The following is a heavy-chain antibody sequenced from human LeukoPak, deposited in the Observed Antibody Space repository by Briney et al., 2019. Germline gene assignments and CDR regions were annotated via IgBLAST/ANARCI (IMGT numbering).Heavy chain of an antibody. CDR3: ARAQVTIFGVVPRNNYYYYMDV. CDR1: GGSFCGYY. J-gene: IGHJ6*03. Sequence: SETLSLTCAVYGGSFCGYYWSWIRQPPGKGLEWIGEINHSGSTNYNPSLKSRVTISVDTSKNQFSLKLSSVTAADTAVYYCARAQVTIFGVVPRNNYYYYMDVWGKGTTVTVSS. D-gene: IGHD3-3*01. CDR2: INHSGST. V-gene: IGHV4-34*01.